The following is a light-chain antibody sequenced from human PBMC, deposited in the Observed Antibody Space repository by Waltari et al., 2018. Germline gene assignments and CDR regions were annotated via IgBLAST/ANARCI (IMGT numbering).Light chain of an antibody. CDR2: DGN. CDR1: SSDTDDYNY. V-gene: IGLV2-14*03. Sequence: QSALTQPASVSGSPGQSITIPCTGISSDTDDYNYVSWYRQFSGKAPKLIIYDGNSRPSGISKRFSGSKSGNTASLVISGLQAEDEADYYCVSYTLNTNFYVFGTGTRVTVL. CDR3: VSYTLNTNFYV. J-gene: IGLJ1*01.